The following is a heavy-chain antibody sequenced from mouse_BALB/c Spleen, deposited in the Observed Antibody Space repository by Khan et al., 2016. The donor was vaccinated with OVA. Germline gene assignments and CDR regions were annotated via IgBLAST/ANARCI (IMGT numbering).Heavy chain of an antibody. J-gene: IGHJ4*01. V-gene: IGHV3-2*02. CDR1: GYSITSDYA. CDR3: AKRYAMDY. CDR2: ISYSGTT. Sequence: QLEESGPGLVKPSQSLFLTCTVTGYSITSDYAWNWIRQFPGNKLEWMGYISYSGTTSYNPSLKSRISITRDTSKNQFFLQLNSVTTEDTATYYCAKRYAMDYWGQGTSVTVSS.